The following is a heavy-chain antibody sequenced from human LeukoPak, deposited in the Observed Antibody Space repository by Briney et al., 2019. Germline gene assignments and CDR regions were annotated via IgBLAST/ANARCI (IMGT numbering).Heavy chain of an antibody. Sequence: GGSLRLSCAASGFTFSSYSMNWVRQAPGKGLEWVSSISSSSSYIYYADSVKDRFTISRDNAKNSLYLQMNSLRTEDTAVYYCTREGMGTSFSAWFDPWGQGTLVTVSS. CDR1: GFTFSSYS. V-gene: IGHV3-21*01. CDR2: ISSSSSYI. D-gene: IGHD1-7*01. J-gene: IGHJ5*01. CDR3: TREGMGTSFSAWFDP.